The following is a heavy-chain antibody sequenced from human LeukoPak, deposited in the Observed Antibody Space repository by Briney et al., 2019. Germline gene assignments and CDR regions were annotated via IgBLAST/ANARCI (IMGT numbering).Heavy chain of an antibody. V-gene: IGHV3-23*01. D-gene: IGHD2-21*02. CDR1: GLTFSSYA. CDR2: ISGSGGST. CDR3: AKDAAYCGGDCFPYYYGMDV. J-gene: IGHJ6*02. Sequence: GGSLRLSCAASGLTFSSYAMSWVSQAPGKGLEWVSAISGSGGSTDYADSVKGRFTISRDNSKNTLYLQMNGLRAEDTAVYYCAKDAAYCGGDCFPYYYGMDVWGQGTTVTVSS.